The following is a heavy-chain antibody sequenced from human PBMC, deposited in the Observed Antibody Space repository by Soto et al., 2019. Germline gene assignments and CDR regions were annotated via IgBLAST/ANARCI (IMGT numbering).Heavy chain of an antibody. V-gene: IGHV4-61*08. D-gene: IGHD3-10*01. CDR1: GGSISSGDYY. CDR2: IYYSGST. CDR3: ARVGWFGESDYYYYGMDV. J-gene: IGHJ6*02. Sequence: PSETLSLTCTVSGGSISSGDYYWSWIRQPPGKGLEWIGYIYYSGSTNYNPSLKSRVTISVDTSKNQFSLKLSSVTAADTAVYYCARVGWFGESDYYYYGMDVWGQGTTVTVSS.